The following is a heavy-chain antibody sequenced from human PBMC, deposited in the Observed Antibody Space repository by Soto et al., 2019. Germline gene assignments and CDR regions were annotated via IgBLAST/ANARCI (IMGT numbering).Heavy chain of an antibody. CDR1: GFSFSAYG. CDR3: AKADQDWNYVYYFDY. V-gene: IGHV3-30*18. D-gene: IGHD1-7*01. Sequence: QVQLVESGGGVVQPGRSLRLSGAASGFSFSAYGMHWVRQASGKWLEWVAVASYDGSRPHYADSVAGRFNISRDNSKNTLYLQMNSLTGDDTALYNCAKADQDWNYVYYFDYWGQGTLVTVSS. J-gene: IGHJ4*02. CDR2: ASYDGSRP.